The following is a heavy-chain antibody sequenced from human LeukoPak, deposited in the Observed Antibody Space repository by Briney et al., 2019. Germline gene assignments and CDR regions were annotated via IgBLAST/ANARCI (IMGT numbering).Heavy chain of an antibody. CDR3: ARASPDHYYGMDV. CDR1: GGSISGYY. J-gene: IGHJ6*02. Sequence: PSETLSLTCTVSGGSISGYYWSWVRQPLGKGLEWIGYFYYTRSTNYNPSLKSRVTISLDTSKSQFSLKLTSVTAADTAVYYCARASPDHYYGMDVWGQGTTVTVSS. V-gene: IGHV4-59*01. D-gene: IGHD1-14*01. CDR2: FYYTRST.